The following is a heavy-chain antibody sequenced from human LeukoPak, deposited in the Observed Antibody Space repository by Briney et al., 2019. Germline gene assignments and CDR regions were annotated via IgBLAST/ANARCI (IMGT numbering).Heavy chain of an antibody. Sequence: ASVKVSCKASGYTFTNYYMHWVRQAPGQGLDWMGFINPSGGSTRYAQNFQGRATMTRDTSTSTIYMELSSLRSEDTAVYYCARDPRGNSVYVFDYWGQGTLVTVSS. J-gene: IGHJ4*02. D-gene: IGHD5/OR15-5a*01. CDR3: ARDPRGNSVYVFDY. CDR1: GYTFTNYY. CDR2: INPSGGST. V-gene: IGHV1-46*01.